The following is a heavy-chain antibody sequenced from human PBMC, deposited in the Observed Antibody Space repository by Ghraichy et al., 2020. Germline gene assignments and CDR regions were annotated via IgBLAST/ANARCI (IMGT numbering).Heavy chain of an antibody. CDR3: AKVVWREGYYDSSGYYPEYFQH. V-gene: IGHV3-23*01. J-gene: IGHJ1*01. CDR2: ISGSGGST. CDR1: GFTFSSYA. Sequence: GESLNISCAASGFTFSSYAMSWVRQAPGKGLEWVSAISGSGGSTYYADSVKGRFTISRDNSKNTLYLQMNSLRAEDTAVYYCAKVVWREGYYDSSGYYPEYFQHWGQGTLVTVSS. D-gene: IGHD3-22*01.